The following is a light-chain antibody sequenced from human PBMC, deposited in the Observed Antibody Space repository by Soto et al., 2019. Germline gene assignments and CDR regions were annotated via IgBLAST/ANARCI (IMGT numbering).Light chain of an antibody. CDR3: QQYNSYPLT. CDR2: KAS. CDR1: QSISSG. J-gene: IGKJ4*01. V-gene: IGKV1-5*03. Sequence: DIQMTQSPSTLSASVGDRVTITCRASQSISSGLAWYQQKPGKAPKLLIHKASSLESGVPSRFSGSGSGTEFTLTISSLQPDDFTTYYCQQYNSYPLTFGGGTKVEIK.